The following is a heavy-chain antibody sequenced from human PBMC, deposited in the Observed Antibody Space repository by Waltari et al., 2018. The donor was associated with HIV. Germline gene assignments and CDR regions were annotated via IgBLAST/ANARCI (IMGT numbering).Heavy chain of an antibody. V-gene: IGHV4-34*01. CDR1: GGSFSGYY. D-gene: IGHD2-15*01. CDR2: INHRGTT. J-gene: IGHJ4*02. CDR3: ARVDGHDCSGGSCYSDSTPYYFDY. Sequence: QVQLQQWGAGLLKPSETLSLTCAVYGGSFSGYYWSWIRQPPGQGLEWIGEINHRGTTNCKPSLKSRVTISVTTSKNQFSRKLSAVTAADTAVYYCARVDGHDCSGGSCYSDSTPYYFDYWGQGTLVTVSS.